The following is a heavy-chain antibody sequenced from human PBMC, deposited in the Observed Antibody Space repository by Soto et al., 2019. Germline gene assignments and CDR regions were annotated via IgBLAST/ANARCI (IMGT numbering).Heavy chain of an antibody. D-gene: IGHD2-15*01. V-gene: IGHV4-34*01. Sequence: SETLSLTCAVYGGSFSGYYWSWIRQPPGKGLEWIGEINHSGSTNYNPSLKSRVTISVETSKNQFSLKLSSVTAADTAVYYCARGGGYSYYYMDVWGKGTTVTVSS. J-gene: IGHJ6*03. CDR3: ARGGGYSYYYMDV. CDR2: INHSGST. CDR1: GGSFSGYY.